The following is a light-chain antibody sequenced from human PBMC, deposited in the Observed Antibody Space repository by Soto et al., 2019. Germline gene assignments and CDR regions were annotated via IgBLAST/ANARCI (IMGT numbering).Light chain of an antibody. J-gene: IGLJ1*01. V-gene: IGLV1-40*01. CDR1: SSNIGAGYD. CDR2: GNS. Sequence: SVLTQPPSVSGAPGQRVTISCTGSSSNIGAGYDVHWYQQLPGTAPKLLIYGNSNRPSGVPDRFSGSKSGTSASLAITGLQAEDEADYYCQSYDSSLRGVFGTGTKLTVL. CDR3: QSYDSSLRGV.